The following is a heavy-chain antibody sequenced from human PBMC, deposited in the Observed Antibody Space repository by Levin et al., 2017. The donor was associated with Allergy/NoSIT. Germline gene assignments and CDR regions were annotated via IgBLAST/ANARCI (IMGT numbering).Heavy chain of an antibody. CDR2: IKHDGSET. V-gene: IGHV3-7*01. J-gene: IGHJ4*02. D-gene: IGHD1-26*01. CDR1: GFTFSTYW. Sequence: PGESLKISCAASGFTFSTYWMNWVRQAPGRGLEWVANIKHDGSETYYVDSVKGRFTISRDNAENSLYLQMNSLRTEDTAVYYCARDPGSHWVSYYFDFWGQGTLVTVSS. CDR3: ARDPGSHWVSYYFDF.